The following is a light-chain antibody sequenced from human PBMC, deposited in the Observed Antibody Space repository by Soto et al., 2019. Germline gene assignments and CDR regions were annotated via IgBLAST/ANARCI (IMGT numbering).Light chain of an antibody. CDR3: QQYGSSGT. CDR1: QSVSRSN. CDR2: GTS. V-gene: IGKV3-20*01. J-gene: IGKJ1*01. Sequence: PGERATVSCRASQSVSRSNLAWYQHKPGQAPRLLIYGTSNRATGIPDRFSGSGSGTDFTLTISRLEPEDFAVYYCQQYGSSGTFGQGTKVDI.